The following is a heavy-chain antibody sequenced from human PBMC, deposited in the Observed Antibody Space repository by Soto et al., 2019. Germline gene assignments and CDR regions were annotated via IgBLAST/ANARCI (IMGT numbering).Heavy chain of an antibody. CDR3: AKGVRRTGNEMDV. D-gene: IGHD1-1*01. V-gene: IGHV3-9*01. J-gene: IGHJ6*02. CDR1: GFSFEDYS. CDR2: SSWNSDKR. Sequence: EVQLVESGGDWLRPGASLSLSCQGFGFSFEDYSLHWSRQAPGKGLEWVSGSSWNSDKRGFAASVRGRFTVSKASAKNSLYLQMNSLRIEDTALYYCAKGVRRTGNEMDVWGQGTAVIVSS.